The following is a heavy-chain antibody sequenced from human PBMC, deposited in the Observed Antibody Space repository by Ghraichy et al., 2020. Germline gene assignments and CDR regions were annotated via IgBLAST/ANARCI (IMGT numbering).Heavy chain of an antibody. V-gene: IGHV3-30*03. CDR1: GFTFSSYG. CDR3: AIAYSSSLDY. D-gene: IGHD6-13*01. Sequence: GGSLRLSCAASGFTFSSYGMHWVRQAPGKGLEWVAVISYDGSNKYYADSVKGRFTISRDNSKNTLYLQMNSLRAEDTAVYYCAIAYSSSLDYWGQGTLVTVSS. J-gene: IGHJ4*02. CDR2: ISYDGSNK.